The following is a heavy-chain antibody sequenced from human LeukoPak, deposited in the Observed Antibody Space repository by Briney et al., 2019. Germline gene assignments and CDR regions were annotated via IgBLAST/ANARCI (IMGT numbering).Heavy chain of an antibody. J-gene: IGHJ4*01. CDR3: AKELNEGYFDL. CDR1: GFTFEDHV. Sequence: PGGALRLSCAASGFTFEDHVRYSVRQSPRKGLEWVSVIVWNSNSIAYADSVRGRFTISRDNAKDSLYLQMNSLRVEDTALCYCAKELNEGYFDLWGHGTLVTVSA. CDR2: IVWNSNSI. V-gene: IGHV3-9*01. D-gene: IGHD3-9*01.